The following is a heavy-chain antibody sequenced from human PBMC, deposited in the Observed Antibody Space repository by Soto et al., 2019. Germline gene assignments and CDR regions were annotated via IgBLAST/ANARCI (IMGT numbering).Heavy chain of an antibody. J-gene: IGHJ3*01. CDR2: MSHSGGT. CDR3: AREGRGPPTPVFNALDP. Sequence: PSETLSLTCAVYGGFVSSGSYYWSWIRQPPGKGLEWIGEMSHSGGTHFNPSLKSRVTISVDTSKNQFSLKMSSVTAADTALYYCAREGRGPPTPVFNALDPWGTDTM. V-gene: IGHV4-61*01. D-gene: IGHD3-10*01. CDR1: GGFVSSGSYY.